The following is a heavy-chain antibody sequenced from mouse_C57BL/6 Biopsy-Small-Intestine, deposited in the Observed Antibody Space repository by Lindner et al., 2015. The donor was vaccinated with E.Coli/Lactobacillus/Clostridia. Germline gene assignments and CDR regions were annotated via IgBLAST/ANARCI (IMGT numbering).Heavy chain of an antibody. J-gene: IGHJ4*01. Sequence: SVKVSCKASGYTFTSYGVNWVRQAPGQGLEWMGWISPCSGNTNYAQKLQGRVTMTTDTSTSTAYMELRSLRSDDTAVYYCARVPLPLYSSGWFDYWGQGTLVTVSS. V-gene: IGHV1-4*01. CDR3: ARVPLPLYSSGWFDY. D-gene: IGHD6-1*01. CDR2: ISPCSGNT. CDR1: GYTFTSYG.